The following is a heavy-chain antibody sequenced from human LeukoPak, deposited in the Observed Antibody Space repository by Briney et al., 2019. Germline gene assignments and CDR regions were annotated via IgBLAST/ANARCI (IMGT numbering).Heavy chain of an antibody. Sequence: SETLSLTCAVYGGSFSGYYWSWIRQPPGNGLEWIGEINHSGSTNYNPSLKSRVTISVDTSKNQFSLKLSSVTAADTAVYYCAGGGYSGYEAANGYWGQGTLVTVSS. CDR2: INHSGST. D-gene: IGHD5-12*01. J-gene: IGHJ4*02. CDR3: AGGGYSGYEAANGY. V-gene: IGHV4-34*01. CDR1: GGSFSGYY.